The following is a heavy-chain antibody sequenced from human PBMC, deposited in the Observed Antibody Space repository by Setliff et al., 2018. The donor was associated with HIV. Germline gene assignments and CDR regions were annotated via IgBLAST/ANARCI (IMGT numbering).Heavy chain of an antibody. V-gene: IGHV4-59*11. D-gene: IGHD1-26*01. CDR3: ARGGGTSFDY. Sequence: SSETLSLTCSVSDVSISSHYWSWIRQPPGKGLEWIGYIYYSGSTNYNPSLKSRVAMSVDTSKNQFSLMLSSVTAADTAVYYCARGGGTSFDYWGQGTLVTVSS. CDR2: IYYSGST. J-gene: IGHJ4*02. CDR1: DVSISSHY.